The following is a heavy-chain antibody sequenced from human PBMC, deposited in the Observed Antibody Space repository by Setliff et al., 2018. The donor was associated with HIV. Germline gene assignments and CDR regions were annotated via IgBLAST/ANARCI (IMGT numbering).Heavy chain of an antibody. Sequence: SVKVSCKSSGGTFSSYAISWVRQAPGQGLEWMGGIIPISGTVNYAQKFWGRVTITTDESTSTAYMELSSLRSEDTAVYYCARDFGGYCSSMTCPGLFDPWGQGTPVTVSS. CDR3: ARDFGGYCSSMTCPGLFDP. V-gene: IGHV1-69*05. J-gene: IGHJ5*02. CDR2: IIPISGTV. D-gene: IGHD2-2*01. CDR1: GGTFSSYA.